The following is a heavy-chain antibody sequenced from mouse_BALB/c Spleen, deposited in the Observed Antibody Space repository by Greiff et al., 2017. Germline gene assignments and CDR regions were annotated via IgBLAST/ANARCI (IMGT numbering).Heavy chain of an antibody. V-gene: IGHV6-6*02. J-gene: IGHJ4*01. CDR3: TRGAGAMDY. CDR2: IRLKSDNYAT. Sequence: EVKLEESGGGLVQPGGSMKLSCVASGFTFSSYWMSWVRQSPEKGLEWVAEIRLKSDNYATHYAESVKGKFTISRDDSKSRLYLQMNSLRAEDTGIYYCTRGAGAMDYWGQGTSVTVSS. CDR1: GFTFSSYW.